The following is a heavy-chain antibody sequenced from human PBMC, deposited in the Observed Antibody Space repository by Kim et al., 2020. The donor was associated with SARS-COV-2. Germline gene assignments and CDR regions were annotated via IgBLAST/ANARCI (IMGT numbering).Heavy chain of an antibody. CDR1: AGSIKNYY. J-gene: IGHJ4*02. Sequence: SETLSLTCTVSAGSIKNYYWSWIRQPPGKGLEWIGYIYYNGNTNYNPSLKSRVTISVDTSKNQFSLKLNSVSAADTAVYYCARGGWYMNYWGQGTLVTVSS. CDR2: IYYNGNT. CDR3: ARGGWYMNY. D-gene: IGHD6-19*01. V-gene: IGHV4-59*01.